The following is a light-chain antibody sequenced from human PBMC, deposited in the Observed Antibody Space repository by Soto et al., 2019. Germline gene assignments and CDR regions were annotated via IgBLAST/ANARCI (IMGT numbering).Light chain of an antibody. CDR2: DVS. CDR1: SSDVGVYNY. V-gene: IGLV2-14*03. CDR3: SSYTSSSTLSTYV. Sequence: QSVLTQPASVSGSPGQSITISCTGTSSDVGVYNYVSWYQHHPGKAPILMIYDVSNRPSGVSNRFSGSKSGNTASLIISGLQAEDEADYYCSSYTSSSTLSTYVFGTGTKVTVL. J-gene: IGLJ1*01.